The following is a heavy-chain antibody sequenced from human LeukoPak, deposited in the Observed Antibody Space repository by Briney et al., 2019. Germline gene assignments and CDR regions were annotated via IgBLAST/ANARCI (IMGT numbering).Heavy chain of an antibody. V-gene: IGHV4-61*02. CDR1: GGSISSGSYY. CDR3: ARRGYGSGGRYYMDV. J-gene: IGHJ6*03. Sequence: SETLSLTCTVSGGSISSGSYYWSWIRQPAGKGLEWIGRIYTSGSTNYNPSLKSRVTISVDTSKNQFSLKLSSVTAADTAVYYCARRGYGSGGRYYMDVWGKGTTVTISS. CDR2: IYTSGST. D-gene: IGHD3-10*01.